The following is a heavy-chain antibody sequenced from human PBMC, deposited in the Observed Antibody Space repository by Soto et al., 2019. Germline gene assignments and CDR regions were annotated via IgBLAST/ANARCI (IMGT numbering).Heavy chain of an antibody. CDR3: AKDRDSSSWYPEYFQH. D-gene: IGHD6-13*01. CDR2: ISYDGSNK. V-gene: IGHV3-30*18. CDR1: GFTFSSYG. J-gene: IGHJ1*01. Sequence: QVQLVESGGGVVQPGRSLRLSCAASGFTFSSYGMHWVRQAPGKGLEWVAVISYDGSNKYYADSVKGRFTISRDNSKNTLYLQMNSLRAEDTAVYYGAKDRDSSSWYPEYFQHWGQGTLVTVSS.